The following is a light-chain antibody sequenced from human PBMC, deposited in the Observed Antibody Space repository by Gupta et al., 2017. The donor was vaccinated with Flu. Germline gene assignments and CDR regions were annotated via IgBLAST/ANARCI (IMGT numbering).Light chain of an antibody. CDR3: QSGDTSTYYV. V-gene: IGLV3-1*01. CDR2: QDN. Sequence: SSVLTQPPSVSVSPRQTASITCSGDNLGDKYVCWYQQKPGQSPVLVIYQDNKRPAGIPERFSGSNSGNTATLTISGTQAMDEADYYSQSGDTSTYYVFGTGTKVTVL. J-gene: IGLJ1*01. CDR1: NLGDKY.